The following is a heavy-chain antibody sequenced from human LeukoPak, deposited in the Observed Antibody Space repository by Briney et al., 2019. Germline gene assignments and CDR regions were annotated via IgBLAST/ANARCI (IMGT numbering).Heavy chain of an antibody. CDR3: AKRNSGGPYYFDC. J-gene: IGHJ4*02. V-gene: IGHV3-23*01. CDR1: GFTFSNYA. Sequence: PGGSLRLSCSASGFTFSNYAMTWVRQAPGKGLQWVSTISVSGDNTYYADSVKGRFTISRDNSKNTLYLQMNSLRADDTAIYYCAKRNSGGPYYFDCWGQGSLVTVSS. CDR2: ISVSGDNT. D-gene: IGHD3-10*01.